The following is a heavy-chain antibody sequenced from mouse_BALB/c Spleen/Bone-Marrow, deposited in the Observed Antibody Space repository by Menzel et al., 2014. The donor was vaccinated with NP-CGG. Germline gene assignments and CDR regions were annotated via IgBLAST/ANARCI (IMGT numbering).Heavy chain of an antibody. CDR1: GFTFTDYY. D-gene: IGHD2-14*01. Sequence: EVKLMESGGGLVQPGGSLRLSCATSGFTFTDYYMSWVRQPPGKALEWLGFIRNKANDYRTEYSASVKGRFTISRDNSQSILYLQMNTLRAEDSATYYCTRDRYNYDAMDYWGQGTSVTVSS. CDR2: IRNKANDYRT. V-gene: IGHV7-3*02. CDR3: TRDRYNYDAMDY. J-gene: IGHJ4*01.